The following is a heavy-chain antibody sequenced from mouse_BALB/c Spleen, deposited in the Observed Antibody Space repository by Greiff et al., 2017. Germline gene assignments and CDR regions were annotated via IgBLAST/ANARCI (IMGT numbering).Heavy chain of an antibody. CDR2: IWSDGSP. CDR3: ARHAVTTASDWYFDV. V-gene: IGHV2-6-2*01. Sequence: QVQLMESGPDLVAPSQSLSITCTVSGFSLTSYGVYWVRQPPGKGLEWLVVIWSDGSPTYNSALKSRLNISKDNSKSQVFLKMISLQTDDTAMYYCARHAVTTASDWYFDVWGAGTTVTVSA. J-gene: IGHJ1*01. CDR1: GFSLTSYG. D-gene: IGHD1-2*01.